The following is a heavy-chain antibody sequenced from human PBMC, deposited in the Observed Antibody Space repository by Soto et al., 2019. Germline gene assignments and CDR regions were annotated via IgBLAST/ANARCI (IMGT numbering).Heavy chain of an antibody. CDR2: IRFDGTNP. V-gene: IGHV3-30*19. J-gene: IGHJ4*02. CDR1: GFSFRDFG. CDR3: TRDYLSGRNYPGYHF. Sequence: QGQLVESGGGVVQPGTSLRLSCAASGFSFRDFGMQWVRQAPGKGLEWVAIIRFDGTNPYYADSVKGRFTVSRDNSKNTLFMKMNSLRVDDSAMYYCTRDYLSGRNYPGYHFWGQGTLVFVSS. D-gene: IGHD6-13*01.